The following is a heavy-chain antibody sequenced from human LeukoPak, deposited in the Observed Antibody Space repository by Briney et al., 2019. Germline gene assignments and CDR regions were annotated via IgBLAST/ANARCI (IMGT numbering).Heavy chain of an antibody. V-gene: IGHV3-11*01. J-gene: IGHJ3*02. Sequence: PGGSLRLSCAASGFTFSDYYMSWIRQAPGKGLEWVSYISSSGSTIYYADSVKGRFTISRDNAKNSLYLQMNSLRAEDTAVYYCAKPAAPGAMFRGHGAFDIWGQGTMVTVSS. CDR3: AKPAAPGAMFRGHGAFDI. CDR2: ISSSGSTI. D-gene: IGHD3-16*01. CDR1: GFTFSDYY.